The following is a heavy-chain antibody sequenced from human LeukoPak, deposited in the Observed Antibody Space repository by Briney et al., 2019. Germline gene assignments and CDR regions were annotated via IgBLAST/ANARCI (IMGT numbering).Heavy chain of an antibody. V-gene: IGHV4-59*01. J-gene: IGHJ4*02. CDR3: ARVTGYMIEDYFDY. Sequence: PSETLSLTCTVSGGSISSYYWSWIRQPPGKGLEWIGYIYYSGSTNYKPSLKSRVTISVETSKNQFSLKLRSVPAADTAVYYCARVTGYMIEDYFDYWGQGTLVTVSS. CDR2: IYYSGST. D-gene: IGHD3-22*01. CDR1: GGSISSYY.